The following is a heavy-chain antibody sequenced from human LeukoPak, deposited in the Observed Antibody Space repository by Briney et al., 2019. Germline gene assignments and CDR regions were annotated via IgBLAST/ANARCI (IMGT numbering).Heavy chain of an antibody. CDR1: GYTFTGYY. V-gene: IGHV1-2*02. D-gene: IGHD3-22*01. CDR2: INPNSGGT. Sequence: GASVKVSCKASGYTFTGYYMHWVRQAPGQGLEWMGWINPNSGGTNYAQKFQGRVTMTRDTSISTAYMELSRLRSDDTAVYYCAREGYDSSGYYYGGWFDPWGQGTLVTVSS. CDR3: AREGYDSSGYYYGGWFDP. J-gene: IGHJ5*02.